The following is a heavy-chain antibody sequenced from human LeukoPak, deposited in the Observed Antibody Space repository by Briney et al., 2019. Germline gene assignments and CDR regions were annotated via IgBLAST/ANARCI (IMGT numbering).Heavy chain of an antibody. D-gene: IGHD2-2*01. V-gene: IGHV4-34*01. CDR2: INHSGST. J-gene: IGHJ5*02. CDR3: ARRRGLSVVPANSGWFDP. CDR1: GGSISGYY. Sequence: SETLSLTCTVSGGSISGYYWSWIRQPPGKGLEWIGEINHSGSTNYNPSLKSRVTISVDTSKNQFSLKLSSVTAADTAVYYCARRRGLSVVPANSGWFDPWGQGTLVTVSS.